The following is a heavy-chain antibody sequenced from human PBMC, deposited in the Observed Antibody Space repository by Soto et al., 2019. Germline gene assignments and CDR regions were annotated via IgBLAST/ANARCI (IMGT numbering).Heavy chain of an antibody. D-gene: IGHD1-1*01. CDR3: VKGDNRDSPSNWFDP. Sequence: GGSLRLSCAASGFTFNDYGMSWVRQAPGKGLEWVSGISGGGGSTGYADSVKGRFTISRDNAKNTLYLQMNSLRAEDTALYYCVKGDNRDSPSNWFDPWGQGTLVTVSS. J-gene: IGHJ5*02. CDR2: ISGGGGST. V-gene: IGHV3-20*04. CDR1: GFTFNDYG.